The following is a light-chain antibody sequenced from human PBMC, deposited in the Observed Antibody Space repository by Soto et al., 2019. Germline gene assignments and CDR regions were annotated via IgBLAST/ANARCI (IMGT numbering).Light chain of an antibody. J-gene: IGKJ2*01. Sequence: EIVLTQSPGTLSLSPGERATLSCRASQSVSSSYLAWYQQKPGQAPRLLIYGESSRATGIPDRFSGSGSGTDFTLTISSLQPEDFATYYCQHSYSSPTFGQGTKVDIK. CDR1: QSVSSSY. CDR3: QHSYSSPT. V-gene: IGKV3-20*01. CDR2: GES.